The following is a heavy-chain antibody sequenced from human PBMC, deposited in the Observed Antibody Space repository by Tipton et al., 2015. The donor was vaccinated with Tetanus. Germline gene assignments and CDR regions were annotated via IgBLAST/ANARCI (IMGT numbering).Heavy chain of an antibody. V-gene: IGHV4-59*01. CDR2: IDYFGST. Sequence: TLSLTCTVSGGYISTYHWNWIRQSPGKGLEWIGYIDYFGSTKYNPSLKSRVAMSVDTAENQLSLKLTSVTSADTAVYYCARTSGYLYSNHWGQGTLVTVSS. D-gene: IGHD3-3*01. CDR3: ARTSGYLYSNH. J-gene: IGHJ1*01. CDR1: GGYISTYH.